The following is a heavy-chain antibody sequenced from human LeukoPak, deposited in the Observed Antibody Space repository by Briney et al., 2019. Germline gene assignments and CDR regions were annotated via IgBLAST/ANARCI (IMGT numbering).Heavy chain of an antibody. CDR1: GYTFTGYY. D-gene: IGHD3-9*01. Sequence: ASVKVSCKASGYTFTGYYMHWVRQAPGQGLEWMGWISAYNGNTNYAQKLQGRVTMTTDTSTSTAYMELRSLRSDDTAVYYCARNHYDILTGYYYYYYMDVWGKGTTVTISS. J-gene: IGHJ6*03. V-gene: IGHV1-18*04. CDR2: ISAYNGNT. CDR3: ARNHYDILTGYYYYYYMDV.